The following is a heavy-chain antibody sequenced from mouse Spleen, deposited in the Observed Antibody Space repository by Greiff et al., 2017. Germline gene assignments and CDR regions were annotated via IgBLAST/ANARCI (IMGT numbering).Heavy chain of an antibody. D-gene: IGHD2-1*01. J-gene: IGHJ4*01. Sequence: QVQLQQSGAELVKPGASVKLSCKASGYTFTSYYMYWVKQRPGQGLEWIGEINPSNGGTNFNEKFKSKATLTVDKSSSTAYMQLSSLTSEDSAVYYCTRFFGNGAMDYWGQGTSVTVSS. CDR3: TRFFGNGAMDY. CDR2: INPSNGGT. CDR1: GYTFTSYY. V-gene: IGHV1S81*02.